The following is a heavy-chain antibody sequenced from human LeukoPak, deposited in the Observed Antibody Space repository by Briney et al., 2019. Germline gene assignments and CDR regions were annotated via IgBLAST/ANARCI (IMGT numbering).Heavy chain of an antibody. Sequence: ASVKVSCKASGGTFSNYAISWVRQAPGQGLEWMGGIISIFGTTNYAQKFQGRVTITADESTSTAYMELSSLRSEDTAIYYCAREDGSGSYLDYWGQGTLVTVSS. V-gene: IGHV1-69*13. CDR1: GGTFSNYA. CDR3: AREDGSGSYLDY. D-gene: IGHD3-10*01. CDR2: IISIFGTT. J-gene: IGHJ4*02.